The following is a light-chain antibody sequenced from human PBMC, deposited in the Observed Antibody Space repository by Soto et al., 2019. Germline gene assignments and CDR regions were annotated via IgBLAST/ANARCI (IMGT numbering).Light chain of an antibody. V-gene: IGKV3-11*01. Sequence: EIVLTQSPATLSLSPGERATLSCRASQSVSSYLAWYQQKPGQAPRLLIYDASNRATGIPARFSGSGSGTEFTLTISSLEPEDFAVYYCQQHNNWPITFGPGTKVDIK. J-gene: IGKJ3*01. CDR1: QSVSSY. CDR2: DAS. CDR3: QQHNNWPIT.